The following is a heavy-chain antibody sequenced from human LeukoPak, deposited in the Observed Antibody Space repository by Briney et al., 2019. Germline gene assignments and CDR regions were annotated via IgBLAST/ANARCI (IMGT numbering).Heavy chain of an antibody. CDR3: ARAWLGNAFDI. CDR2: ISVYNGNT. CDR1: GYTFNSYG. Sequence: ASVKVSCKASGYTFNSYGIIWVRQAPGQGLERMGWISVYNGNTKYAQKLQGRVTMTRDTSTSTAYMEVGSLRSDDTAVYYCARAWLGNAFDIWGQGTMVTVSS. J-gene: IGHJ3*02. V-gene: IGHV1-18*01. D-gene: IGHD6-19*01.